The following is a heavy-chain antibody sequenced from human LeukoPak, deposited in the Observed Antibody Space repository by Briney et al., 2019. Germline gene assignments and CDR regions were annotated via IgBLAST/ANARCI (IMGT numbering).Heavy chain of an antibody. CDR3: ARDQPWTTGFDI. CDR2: TYYMSKWYN. Sequence: SQTLSLTCAISGDSVSSNRATWNWIRQSPSRGLEWLGRTYYMSKWYNDHAVSVKSRITINPDTSKNQFSLQLNSVTPEDTAVYFCARDQPWTTGFDIWGQGTMVTVSS. J-gene: IGHJ3*02. V-gene: IGHV6-1*01. CDR1: GDSVSSNRAT. D-gene: IGHD2-8*02.